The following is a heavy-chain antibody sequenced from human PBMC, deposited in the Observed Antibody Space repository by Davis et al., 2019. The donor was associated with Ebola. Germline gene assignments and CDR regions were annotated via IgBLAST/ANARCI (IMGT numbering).Heavy chain of an antibody. Sequence: HSHTLSLTRAISGDNLHTHIHAWNWRRPSPSGGLECLGRTYYNSKWIHDYPVSVRGRITINQDTSKNQVSLQLDSVTPEDTAVYYWARGLLRVGFGSWGQGTLVTVSS. J-gene: IGHJ4*02. CDR2: TYYNSKWIH. CDR1: GDNLHTHIHA. CDR3: ARGLLRVGFGS. D-gene: IGHD2-21*01. V-gene: IGHV6-1*01.